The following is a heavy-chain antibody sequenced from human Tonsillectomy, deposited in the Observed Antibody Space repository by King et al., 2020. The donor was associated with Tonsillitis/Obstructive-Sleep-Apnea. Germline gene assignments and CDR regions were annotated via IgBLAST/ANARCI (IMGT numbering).Heavy chain of an antibody. CDR2: ISYDGSNK. J-gene: IGHJ6*03. V-gene: IGHV3-30*04. D-gene: IGHD6-13*01. CDR1: GFTFSSYA. CDR3: ARDPGEYSSSWYYYYMDV. Sequence: HVQLVESGGGVVQPGRSLRLSCAASGFTFSSYAMHWVRQAPGKGLEWVAVISYDGSNKYYADSVKGRFTISRDNSENTLYLQMNSLRAEDTAVYHCARDPGEYSSSWYYYYMDVWGKGTTVTVSS.